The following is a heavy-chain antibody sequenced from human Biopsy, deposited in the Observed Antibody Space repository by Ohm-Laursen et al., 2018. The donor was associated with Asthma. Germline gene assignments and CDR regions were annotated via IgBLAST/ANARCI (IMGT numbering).Heavy chain of an antibody. D-gene: IGHD3-22*01. Sequence: SLRLSCAASGFSFDDCAMHWVRQAPGKGLEWVSSISWNSGNIDYAVSVKGRFTISRDNAKNSLYLQMQSLRPEDTAFYYCAKSADYYDSTDYLGFWGRGTLVTVSS. V-gene: IGHV3-9*01. J-gene: IGHJ4*01. CDR1: GFSFDDCA. CDR2: ISWNSGNI. CDR3: AKSADYYDSTDYLGF.